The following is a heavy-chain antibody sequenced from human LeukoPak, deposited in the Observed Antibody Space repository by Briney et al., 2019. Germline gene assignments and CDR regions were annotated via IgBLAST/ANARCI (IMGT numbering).Heavy chain of an antibody. D-gene: IGHD5-18*01. J-gene: IGHJ4*02. Sequence: GGSLRLSCAASVFTFSLYGKICVRQARGKGLEGVTHKKKDRSEKYYVDCVRGRYTIARHNAENSLYLHMKSASAEDEAVLYCARDPSRGYNYCYGDYSGQRTLVIVSS. V-gene: IGHV3-7*01. CDR1: VFTFSLYG. CDR2: KKKDRSEK. CDR3: ARDPSRGYNYCYGDY.